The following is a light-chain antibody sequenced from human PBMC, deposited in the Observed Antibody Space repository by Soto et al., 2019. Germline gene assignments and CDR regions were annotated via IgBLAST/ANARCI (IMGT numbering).Light chain of an antibody. CDR3: QQYGSSPRT. J-gene: IGKJ1*01. V-gene: IGKV3-20*01. CDR1: QSVSSSY. CDR2: GAS. Sequence: EIVLTQSPGTLSLSPGERATLSCRASQSVSSSYLAWYQQKPGQAPRLLIYGASSRATGIPDRFSGSGSGTDFPLTISRLGPEDFAVYYCQQYGSSPRTFGQGTKVEIK.